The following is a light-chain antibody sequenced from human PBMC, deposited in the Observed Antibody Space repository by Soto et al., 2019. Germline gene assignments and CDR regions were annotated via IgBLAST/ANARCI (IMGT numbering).Light chain of an antibody. CDR3: QQYGSSPPIT. J-gene: IGKJ4*01. CDR2: GAS. V-gene: IGKV3-20*01. CDR1: QSVSSSY. Sequence: EIVLTQSPGTLSLSPGERATLSCRASQSVSSSYLAWYQQKPGQAPRLLIYGASSRATGISDRFSGSGSGTDFTLTISRLEPEDFAVYYCQQYGSSPPITFGGGTKVDIK.